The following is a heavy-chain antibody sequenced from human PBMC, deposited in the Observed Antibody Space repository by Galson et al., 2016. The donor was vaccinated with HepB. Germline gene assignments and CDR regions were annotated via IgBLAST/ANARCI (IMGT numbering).Heavy chain of an antibody. V-gene: IGHV3-23*01. CDR3: STLNPASPYFDY. Sequence: SLRLSCAGSGFTFATYPMSWVRQAPGKGLERVSGIRGSGGGIDYADSVKGRFTISRDYSKNTVYLQMNSLRAEDTAVYYCSTLNPASPYFDYWGQGTLVTVSS. CDR2: IRGSGGGI. CDR1: GFTFATYP. J-gene: IGHJ4*02.